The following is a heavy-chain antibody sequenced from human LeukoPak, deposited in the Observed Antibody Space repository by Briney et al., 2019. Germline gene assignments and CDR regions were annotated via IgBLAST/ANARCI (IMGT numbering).Heavy chain of an antibody. CDR1: GFTVSSNC. V-gene: IGHV3-53*01. CDR3: ARDAYCSSTSCYPIY. Sequence: PGGSLRLSCAASGFTVSSNCMSWVRQAPGKGLEWVSVIYSGGSTYYADSVKGRFTISRDNSKNTLYLQMNSLRAEDTAVYYCARDAYCSSTSCYPIYWGQGTLVTVSS. CDR2: IYSGGST. D-gene: IGHD2-2*01. J-gene: IGHJ4*02.